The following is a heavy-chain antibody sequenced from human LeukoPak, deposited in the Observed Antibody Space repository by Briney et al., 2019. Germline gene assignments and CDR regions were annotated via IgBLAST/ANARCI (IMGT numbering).Heavy chain of an antibody. J-gene: IGHJ4*02. V-gene: IGHV4-59*08. CDR2: IYYSGST. D-gene: IGHD6-13*01. CDR3: ARTLLYSSSPSSFDY. Sequence: SETLSLTCTVSGGSISSYYWSWIRQPPGKGLEWIGYIYYSGSTDYNPSLKSRVTISVDTSRNQFSLKLSPVTAADTAVYYCARTLLYSSSPSSFDYWGQGTLVTVSS. CDR1: GGSISSYY.